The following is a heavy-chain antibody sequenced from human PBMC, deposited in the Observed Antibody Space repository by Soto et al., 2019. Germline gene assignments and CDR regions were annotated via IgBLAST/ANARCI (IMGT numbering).Heavy chain of an antibody. V-gene: IGHV3-43D*04. CDR3: AREGVSRSLYYFDY. Sequence: PGGSLRLSCAAAGFDFEDYAMHWVRQVPGKGLEWVSLTNSDGTDSYYVDSVKGRFTISRDNAKTTLYLQMDRLRAEDTAVYYCAREGVSRSLYYFDYWGQGTLVTVSS. J-gene: IGHJ4*02. CDR1: GFDFEDYA. CDR2: TNSDGTDS. D-gene: IGHD2-8*01.